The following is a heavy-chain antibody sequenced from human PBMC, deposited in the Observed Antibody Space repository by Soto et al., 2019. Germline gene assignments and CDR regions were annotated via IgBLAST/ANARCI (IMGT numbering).Heavy chain of an antibody. CDR3: SGRGTSWYRETYYYYGIDV. D-gene: IGHD6-13*01. J-gene: IGHJ6*01. V-gene: IGHV3-30*03. Sequence: PGGSLRRSFAASGFTFTAYGMHWVRQAPGKVLELVAIISYDGSQKYYADSVKGRFTISRDNSNNTLYLQMNSLSAEDTAVYYCSGRGTSWYRETYYYYGIDVWGQWTTVTVAS. CDR2: ISYDGSQK. CDR1: GFTFTAYG.